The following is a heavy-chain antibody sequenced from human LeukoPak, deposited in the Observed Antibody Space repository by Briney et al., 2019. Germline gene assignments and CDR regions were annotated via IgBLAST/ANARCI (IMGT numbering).Heavy chain of an antibody. V-gene: IGHV1-3*01. D-gene: IGHD5-12*01. J-gene: IGHJ4*02. CDR3: ARTGIRGYSGYDSAYFDY. Sequence: ASVKVSCKASGYTFTSYAMHWVRQAPGQRLEWMGWINAGNGNTKYSQKFQGRVTITRDTSASTAYMELSSLRSEDTAVYYCARTGIRGYSGYDSAYFDYWGQGTQVTVSS. CDR1: GYTFTSYA. CDR2: INAGNGNT.